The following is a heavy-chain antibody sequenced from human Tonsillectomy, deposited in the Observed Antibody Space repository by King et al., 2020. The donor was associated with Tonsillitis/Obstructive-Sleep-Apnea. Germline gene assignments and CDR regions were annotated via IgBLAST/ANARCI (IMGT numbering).Heavy chain of an antibody. Sequence: DVQLVESEAEVKKSGESLKISCKGSGYSFTNYWIGWVRQMPGKGLEWMGIIYPGDSDTTYSPSFQGQVTISTDKSITTAYLQWSSLKASDTAIYYCARHATLGNLGGYDYMDVWGKGTPVTVSS. V-gene: IGHV5-51*01. CDR1: GYSFTNYW. J-gene: IGHJ6*03. CDR2: IYPGDSDT. CDR3: ARHATLGNLGGYDYMDV. D-gene: IGHD2-15*01.